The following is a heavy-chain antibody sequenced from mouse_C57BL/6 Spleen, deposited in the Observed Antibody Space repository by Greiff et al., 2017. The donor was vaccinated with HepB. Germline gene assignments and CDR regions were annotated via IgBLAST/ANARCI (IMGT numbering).Heavy chain of an antibody. Sequence: QVQLQQSGAELVRPGASVTLSCKASGYTFTDYEMHWVKQTPVHGLEWIGAIDPETGGTAYNQKFKGKAILTADKSSSPAYMELRSLTSEDSAVYYCTRSRPDYYGSSSYYFDYWGQGTTLTVSS. CDR2: IDPETGGT. CDR1: GYTFTDYE. J-gene: IGHJ2*01. V-gene: IGHV1-15*01. D-gene: IGHD1-1*01. CDR3: TRSRPDYYGSSSYYFDY.